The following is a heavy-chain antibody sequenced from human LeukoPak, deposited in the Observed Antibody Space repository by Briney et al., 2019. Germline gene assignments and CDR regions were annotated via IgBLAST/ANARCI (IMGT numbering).Heavy chain of an antibody. CDR2: ISSSGSTI. D-gene: IGHD3-22*01. CDR1: GFTFSDYY. V-gene: IGHV3-11*04. Sequence: KPGRSLRLSCAASGFTFSDYYMSWIRQAPGKGLEWVSHISSSGSTIYYADSVKGRFTISRDNAKNSLYLQMNSLRAEDTAVYYCARDYYYDSSGYLGRWGQGTLVTVSS. CDR3: ARDYYYDSSGYLGR. J-gene: IGHJ4*02.